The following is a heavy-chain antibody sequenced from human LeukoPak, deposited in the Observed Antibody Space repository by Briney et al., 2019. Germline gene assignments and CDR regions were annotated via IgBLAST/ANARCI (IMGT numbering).Heavy chain of an antibody. J-gene: IGHJ4*02. V-gene: IGHV1-2*02. CDR3: ARDFGQQQLVLWV. CDR1: GYTFTGYY. D-gene: IGHD6-13*01. CDR2: INPNSGGT. Sequence: GASVKVSCKASGYTFTGYYMHWVRQAPGQGLEWMGWINPNSGGTNYAQKFQGRVTMTRDTSISTAYMELSRLRSDDTAVYYCARDFGQQQLVLWVWGQGTLVTVSS.